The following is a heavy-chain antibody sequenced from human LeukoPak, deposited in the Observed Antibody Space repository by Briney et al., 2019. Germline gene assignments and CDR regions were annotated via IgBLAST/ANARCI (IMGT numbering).Heavy chain of an antibody. V-gene: IGHV4-4*02. Sequence: SETLSLTCAVSGGSITSANWWSWVRQSPGKGLEWIGEIYHTGNTNYNPSLNSRVSISLDTSKNQFSLKLSSVTAADTAVYYCARVYRRYYGSGSYYNLYYFDYWGQGTLVTVSS. J-gene: IGHJ4*02. D-gene: IGHD3-10*01. CDR3: ARVYRRYYGSGSYYNLYYFDY. CDR2: IYHTGNT. CDR1: GGSITSANW.